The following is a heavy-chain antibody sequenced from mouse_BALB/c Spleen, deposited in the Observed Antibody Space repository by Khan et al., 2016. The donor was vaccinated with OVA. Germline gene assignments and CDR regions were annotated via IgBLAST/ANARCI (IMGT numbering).Heavy chain of an antibody. D-gene: IGHD1-1*01. Sequence: EVKLLESGPGLVKPSQSLSLTCTVTGYSITSDYAWNWIRQFPGNKLEWMGYINYSGSTSYIPSLKSRISITRDTSKNQFFLQLNSVTTEDTATSYCAYGSSYWYLDVWGEGTTVTVSS. CDR1: GYSITSDYA. V-gene: IGHV3-2*02. J-gene: IGHJ1*01. CDR3: AYGSSYWYLDV. CDR2: INYSGST.